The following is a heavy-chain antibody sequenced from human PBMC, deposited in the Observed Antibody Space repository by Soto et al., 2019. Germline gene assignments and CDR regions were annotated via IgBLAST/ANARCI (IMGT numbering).Heavy chain of an antibody. D-gene: IGHD1-26*01. J-gene: IGHJ5*02. CDR1: GYTFTSYG. CDR3: ARDNHDPTRYSGTYYVWFDP. Sequence: QVQLVQSGAEVKKPGASVKVYCKASGYTFTSYGVSWVRQAPGQGIEWMGWISPYNGNTEYAQKLQGRVTMTTDTSTSTAYMELRSLRSDDTAVYYCARDNHDPTRYSGTYYVWFDPWGQGTLVTVSS. V-gene: IGHV1-18*01. CDR2: ISPYNGNT.